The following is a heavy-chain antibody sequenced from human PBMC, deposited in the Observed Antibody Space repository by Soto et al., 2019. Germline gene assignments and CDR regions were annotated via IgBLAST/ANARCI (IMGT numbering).Heavy chain of an antibody. CDR1: GDSVSSNSAA. CDR3: ASEVVPAASSGPFDY. Sequence: SQTLSLTCAISGDSVSSNSAAWNWIRQSPSRGLEWLGRTYYRSKWYNDYAVSVKSRITINPDTSKNQFSLQLNSVTPEDTAVYYCASEVVPAASSGPFDYWGQGTLVTVSS. V-gene: IGHV6-1*01. J-gene: IGHJ4*02. CDR2: TYYRSKWYN. D-gene: IGHD2-2*01.